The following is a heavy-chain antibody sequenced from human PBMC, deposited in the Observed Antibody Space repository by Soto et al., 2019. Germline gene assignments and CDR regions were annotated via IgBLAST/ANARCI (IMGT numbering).Heavy chain of an antibody. V-gene: IGHV3-30*03. CDR2: ISYDETAT. CDR1: GFTFSGYG. CDR3: ARVVRCTRSGCYYLAMDV. Sequence: QVQLVESGGGVVQPGTSLRLSCAASGFTFSGYGVHWVRQAPGKGLEWVATISYDETATYYSDSVKGRFTVSRDNSKNTLFLQMNSLRAEDTAMYYCARVVRCTRSGCYYLAMDVWGQGTKVTVFS. J-gene: IGHJ6*02. D-gene: IGHD2-15*01.